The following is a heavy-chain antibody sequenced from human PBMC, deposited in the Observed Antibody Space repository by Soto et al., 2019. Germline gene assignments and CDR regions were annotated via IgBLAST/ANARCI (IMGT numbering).Heavy chain of an antibody. CDR1: GVSISSSSYY. Sequence: PSETLSLTCAVSGVSISSSSYYWGWIRQPPGKGLEWIGSIYYSGSTYYTPSLQSRVTISVDTSKNQFSLKLSSVTAADTAVYYCARGHGSSWSLDYWGQGTLVTVSS. V-gene: IGHV4-39*07. CDR2: IYYSGST. D-gene: IGHD6-13*01. CDR3: ARGHGSSWSLDY. J-gene: IGHJ4*02.